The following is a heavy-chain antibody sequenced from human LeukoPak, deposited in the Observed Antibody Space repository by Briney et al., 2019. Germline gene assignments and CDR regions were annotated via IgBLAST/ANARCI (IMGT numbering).Heavy chain of an antibody. D-gene: IGHD6-19*01. J-gene: IGHJ4*02. CDR1: GFTFSSYA. Sequence: GGSLRLSCAASGFTFSSYAMSWVRQAPGKGLEWVSAISGSGGSTYYADSVKGRFTISRDNSKNTLYLQMNSLRAEDTAVYYCAKLDSSGSKNYYFDYWGQGTLVTVSS. CDR2: ISGSGGST. CDR3: AKLDSSGSKNYYFDY. V-gene: IGHV3-23*01.